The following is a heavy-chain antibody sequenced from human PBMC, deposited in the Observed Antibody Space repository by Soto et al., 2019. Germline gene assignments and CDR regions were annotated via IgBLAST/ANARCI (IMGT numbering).Heavy chain of an antibody. CDR3: VCGGNFFVY. CDR1: AFTFSTYW. CDR2: INQDGSER. Sequence: EVQLVESGGGLVQPGGSLRLPCADSAFTFSTYWLTWVRQPPGKGLEWVASINQDGSERYYVDSVRGRFTISRDNAKNSLYLQMNSLRAEDTAVYYCVCGGNFFVYWGQGTLVTVSP. D-gene: IGHD3-16*01. V-gene: IGHV3-7*01. J-gene: IGHJ4*02.